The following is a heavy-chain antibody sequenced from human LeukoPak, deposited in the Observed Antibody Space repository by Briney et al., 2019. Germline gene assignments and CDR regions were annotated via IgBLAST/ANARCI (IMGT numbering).Heavy chain of an antibody. J-gene: IGHJ4*02. V-gene: IGHV3-48*02. CDR3: ARVSAPGTSGWYFGY. CDR2: ISTSSNRI. CDR1: GFTFSSYG. Sequence: HPGGSLRLSCAASGFTFSSYGMNWVRQAPGKGLEWVSYISTSSNRIDYADSVKGRFTMSRDNAKNLLYLQMNSLRDEDTAMYYCARVSAPGTSGWYFGYWGQGTLVTVSS. D-gene: IGHD6-19*01.